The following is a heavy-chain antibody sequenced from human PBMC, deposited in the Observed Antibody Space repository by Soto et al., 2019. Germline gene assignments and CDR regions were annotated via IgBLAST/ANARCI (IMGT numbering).Heavy chain of an antibody. CDR3: ARAYYDSSGYYDH. J-gene: IGHJ4*02. V-gene: IGHV3-53*01. CDR2: IYSGGST. CDR1: GFTVSSNY. D-gene: IGHD3-22*01. Sequence: GGSLRLSCAASGFTVSSNYMSWVRQAPGKGLEWVSVIYSGGSTYYADSVKGRFTISRDNSKNTLYLQMNSLRAEDTAAYYCARAYYDSSGYYDHWGQGTLVTVSS.